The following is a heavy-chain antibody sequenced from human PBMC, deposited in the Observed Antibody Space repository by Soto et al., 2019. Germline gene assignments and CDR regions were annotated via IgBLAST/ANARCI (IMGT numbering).Heavy chain of an antibody. CDR3: SRHLEEYSGYNDY. CDR1: GGSISSSSYY. D-gene: IGHD5-12*01. CDR2: NYYSGST. Sequence: QLQLQESGPGLGKPSETLSLTCTVSGGSISSSSYYWGWIRQPPGKGLEWIGSNYYSGSTYFNPSLNRRVTIAVDTSKNRFSPKLSSVTAADTAVYYCSRHLEEYSGYNDYSGQGTLVTVST. J-gene: IGHJ4*02. V-gene: IGHV4-39*01.